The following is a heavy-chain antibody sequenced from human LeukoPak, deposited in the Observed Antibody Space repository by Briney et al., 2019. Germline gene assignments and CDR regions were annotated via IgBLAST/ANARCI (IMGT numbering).Heavy chain of an antibody. Sequence: GRSLRLSCAATGFTFSSYGMHWVRQAPGKGLEWVAVIWYDGSNKYYADSVKGRFTISRDNSKNTLYLQMNSLRAEDTAVYYCARDRRTTDDYWGQGTLVTVSS. CDR1: GFTFSSYG. CDR3: ARDRRTTDDY. V-gene: IGHV3-33*01. J-gene: IGHJ4*02. CDR2: IWYDGSNK. D-gene: IGHD4-17*01.